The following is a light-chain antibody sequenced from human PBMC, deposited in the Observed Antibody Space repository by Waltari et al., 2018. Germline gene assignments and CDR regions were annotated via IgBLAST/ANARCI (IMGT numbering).Light chain of an antibody. V-gene: IGKV3-15*01. CDR3: QQYNSWPRT. J-gene: IGKJ1*01. CDR1: HSVTST. CDR2: GAS. Sequence: EIVMTQSPSTLSVSPGERATLSCRASHSVTSTLAWYQQKPGQAPRLLMYGASTRATGIPARFSGSGSGTEFTLTISSLQSEDFAVYYCQQYNSWPRTFGQGTKVEIK.